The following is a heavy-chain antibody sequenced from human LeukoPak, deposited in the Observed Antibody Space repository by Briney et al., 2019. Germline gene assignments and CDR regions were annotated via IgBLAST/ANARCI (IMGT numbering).Heavy chain of an antibody. J-gene: IGHJ5*02. CDR2: IYYSGST. CDR1: GGSTSSSSYY. D-gene: IGHD3-16*02. CDR3: ARDENGYVWGSFRA. V-gene: IGHV4-39*07. Sequence: NPSETLSLTCTVSGGSTSSSSYYWGWIRQPPGKGLEWIGNIYYSGSTYYNPSLESRVTMSLDTSKNQFSLKLSSVTAADTAVYYCARDENGYVWGSFRAWGQGTLVTVSS.